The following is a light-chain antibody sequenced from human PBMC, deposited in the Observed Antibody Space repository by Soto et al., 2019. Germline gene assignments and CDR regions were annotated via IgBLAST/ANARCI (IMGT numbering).Light chain of an antibody. CDR3: QQRSSWPLT. V-gene: IGKV3-11*01. CDR1: QSVSSY. Sequence: ILLTQSPATLSLSPGERATLSCRASQSVSSYLVWYQEQPGQPPRLLIYDASSRAVGIPARFSGSGSGTDFTLTISSLEPEDFTVYYCQQRSSWPLTFGGGTKVDIK. J-gene: IGKJ4*01. CDR2: DAS.